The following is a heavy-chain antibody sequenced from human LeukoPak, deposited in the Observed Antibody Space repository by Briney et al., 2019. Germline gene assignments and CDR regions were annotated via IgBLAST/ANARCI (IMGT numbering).Heavy chain of an antibody. CDR1: GGSISSSSYY. J-gene: IGHJ3*02. D-gene: IGHD1-26*01. Sequence: PSETLSLTCTVSGGSISSSSYYWGRIRQPPGKGLEWIGSIYYSGSTYYNPSLKSRVTISVDTSKNQFSLKLSSVTAADMAVYYCARGPRVGATCAFDIWGQGTMVTVSS. CDR3: ARGPRVGATCAFDI. V-gene: IGHV4-39*01. CDR2: IYYSGST.